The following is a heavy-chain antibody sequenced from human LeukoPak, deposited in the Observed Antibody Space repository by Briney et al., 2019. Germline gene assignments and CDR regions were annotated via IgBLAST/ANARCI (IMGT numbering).Heavy chain of an antibody. V-gene: IGHV1-2*02. CDR2: INPNSGGT. D-gene: IGHD3-22*01. Sequence: EASVKVSCKASGYTFTGYYMHWVRQAPGQGLEWMGWINPNSGGTNYAQKFQGRVTMTRDTSISTAYMELSRLRSDDTAVYYCARVFQVKEKLNYYDSSGYLPSLFDYWGQGTLVTVSS. CDR1: GYTFTGYY. CDR3: ARVFQVKEKLNYYDSSGYLPSLFDY. J-gene: IGHJ4*02.